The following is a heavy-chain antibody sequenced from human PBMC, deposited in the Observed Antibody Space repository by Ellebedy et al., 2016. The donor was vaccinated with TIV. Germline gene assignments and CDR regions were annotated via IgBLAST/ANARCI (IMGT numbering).Heavy chain of an antibody. J-gene: IGHJ6*02. CDR2: INPSGGST. V-gene: IGHV1-46*01. CDR1: GYTFTSYY. CDR3: ARDLSVGTRNYYFGMDV. Sequence: AASVKVSCKASGYTFTSYYMHWVRQAPGQGLEWMGIINPSGGSTSSAQKFQGRVTMTRDKSTTTVYMELRSLRSEDMAVYYCARDLSVGTRNYYFGMDVWGQGTTVTVSS. D-gene: IGHD2-2*01.